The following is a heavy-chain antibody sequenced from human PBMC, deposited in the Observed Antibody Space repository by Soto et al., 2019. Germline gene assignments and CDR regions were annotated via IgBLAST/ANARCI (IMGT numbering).Heavy chain of an antibody. D-gene: IGHD2-8*01. V-gene: IGHV1-18*01. J-gene: IGHJ6*02. Sequence: GASVKVSFKTSGYTFSRYGISWVRQAPGQGLEWMGWISGYNGDTNYAQKVQGRVTMTIDTSTYTAYMELRSLTSDDTAIYYCAKNGQPPYYYYGMDVWG. CDR1: GYTFSRYG. CDR3: AKNGQPPYYYYGMDV. CDR2: ISGYNGDT.